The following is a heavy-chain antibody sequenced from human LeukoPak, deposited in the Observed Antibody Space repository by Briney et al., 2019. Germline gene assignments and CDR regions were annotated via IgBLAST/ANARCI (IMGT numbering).Heavy chain of an antibody. J-gene: IGHJ4*02. Sequence: GRSLRLSCAASGFTFDDYAMHWVRQAPGKGLEWVSGISWNSGSIGYADSVEGRFTISRDNAKNSLYLQMNSLRAEDMALYYCAKGRWLSSHFDYWGQGTLVTVSS. V-gene: IGHV3-9*03. CDR3: AKGRWLSSHFDY. CDR1: GFTFDDYA. CDR2: ISWNSGSI. D-gene: IGHD6-19*01.